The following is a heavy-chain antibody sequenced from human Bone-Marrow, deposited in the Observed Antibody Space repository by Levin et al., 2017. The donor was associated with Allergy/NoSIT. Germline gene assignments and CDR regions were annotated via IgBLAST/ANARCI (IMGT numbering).Heavy chain of an antibody. CDR2: INPKSGAI. CDR3: ATNSGYDLEGAYDV. CDR1: GYSFTAYY. D-gene: IGHD5-12*01. J-gene: IGHJ3*01. Sequence: GESLKISCKASGYSFTAYYMHWVRQAPGQGLEYMGWINPKSGAIKYSQKFQGRVILTRDTSTSTAYMDLRSLRSDDTAVYYCATNSGYDLEGAYDVWGQGTMVTVSS. V-gene: IGHV1-2*02.